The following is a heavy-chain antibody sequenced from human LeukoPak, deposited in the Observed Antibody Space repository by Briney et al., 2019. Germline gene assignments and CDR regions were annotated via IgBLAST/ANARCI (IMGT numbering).Heavy chain of an antibody. J-gene: IGHJ4*02. CDR1: GFTFSSYG. CDR2: IWYDGSNK. D-gene: IGHD3-3*01. V-gene: IGHV3-33*06. CDR3: AKKSLWSGPFDY. Sequence: GRSLRLSCAASGFTFSSYGMHWVRQAPGKGLEWVAVIWYDGSNKYYADSVKGRFTLSRDNSKNTLFLQMNSLRAEDTAVYFCAKKSLWSGPFDYWGQGTLVTVSS.